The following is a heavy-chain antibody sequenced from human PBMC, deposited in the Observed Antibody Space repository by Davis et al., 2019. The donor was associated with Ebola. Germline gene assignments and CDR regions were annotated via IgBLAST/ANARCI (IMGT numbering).Heavy chain of an antibody. J-gene: IGHJ6*02. V-gene: IGHV3-11*01. CDR2: ISSSGSTI. D-gene: IGHD3-10*01. Sequence: GESLKISCAASGFTFSDYYMSWIRQAPGKGLEWVSYISSSGSTIYYADSVKGRFTISRHNSKNTLYLQMNSLRAEDTAVYYCASNYGSGSYYRYYYYGMDVWGQGTTVTVSS. CDR3: ASNYGSGSYYRYYYYGMDV. CDR1: GFTFSDYY.